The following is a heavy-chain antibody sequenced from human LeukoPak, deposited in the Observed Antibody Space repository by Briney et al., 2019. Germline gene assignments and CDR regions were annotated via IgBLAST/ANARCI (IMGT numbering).Heavy chain of an antibody. Sequence: GGSLRLSCAASGFTFSKSPMTWVRQAPGKGLEWVAFIRYDGSNKYYADSVKGRFTISRDNSKNTLYLQINSLRAEDTAVYYCAKDPRSYIVTTMLFQYWGQGTLVTVSS. D-gene: IGHD5-12*01. CDR1: GFTFSKSP. CDR2: IRYDGSNK. J-gene: IGHJ4*02. V-gene: IGHV3-30*02. CDR3: AKDPRSYIVTTMLFQY.